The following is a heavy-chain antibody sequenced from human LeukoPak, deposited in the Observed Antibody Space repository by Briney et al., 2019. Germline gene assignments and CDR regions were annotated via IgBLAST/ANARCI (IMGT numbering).Heavy chain of an antibody. Sequence: SETLSLTCTVSGHSISSGYFWGWIRQPPGKGLEWIASIFHSGRTYYNPSLKSRVTISVDTSKNQFSLKLSSVTAADTAVYYCARVPGYSSSWYGGLGPYFDYWGQGTLVTVSS. V-gene: IGHV4-38-2*02. J-gene: IGHJ4*02. CDR3: ARVPGYSSSWYGGLGPYFDY. CDR1: GHSISSGYF. D-gene: IGHD6-13*01. CDR2: IFHSGRT.